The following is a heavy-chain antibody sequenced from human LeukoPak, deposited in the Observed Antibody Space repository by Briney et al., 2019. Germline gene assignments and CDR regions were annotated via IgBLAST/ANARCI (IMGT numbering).Heavy chain of an antibody. CDR1: GTSVNGGNFY. D-gene: IGHD1-26*01. V-gene: IGHV4-61*01. CDR2: IFDSGIT. Sequence: SETLSLTCTVSGTSVNGGNFYWTWIRQTPGKGLEWIGYIFDSGITHYNPSLKSRVTISIDTSNNQFSLKLTSVTPADTALYYCARGAGSYYFVFWGQGTLVIVSS. J-gene: IGHJ4*02. CDR3: ARGAGSYYFVF.